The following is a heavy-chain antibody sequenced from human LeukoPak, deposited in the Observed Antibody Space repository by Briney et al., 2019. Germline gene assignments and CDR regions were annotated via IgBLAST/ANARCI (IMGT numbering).Heavy chain of an antibody. CDR2: INHSGST. D-gene: IGHD3-3*01. Sequence: SETLSLTCVVSGYSISSGYYWGWIRQPPGKGLEWIGEINHSGSTNYNPSLKSRVTISVDTSKNQFSLKLSSVTAADTALYYCAREEISDDFWSDYPPVGYMDVWGKGTPVTVSS. CDR3: AREEISDDFWSDYPPVGYMDV. CDR1: GYSISSGYY. V-gene: IGHV4-38-2*01. J-gene: IGHJ6*03.